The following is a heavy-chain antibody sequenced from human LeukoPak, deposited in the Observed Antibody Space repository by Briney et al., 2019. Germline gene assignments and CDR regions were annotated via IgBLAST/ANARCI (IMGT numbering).Heavy chain of an antibody. J-gene: IGHJ3*02. CDR1: GGSISSYY. CDR2: INYSGST. V-gene: IGHV4-59*01. Sequence: SETLSLTCAVSGGSISSYYWSWIRQPPGKGLEWIGNINYSGSTNYNPSLKSRVTISVDTSKNQFSLKLSSVTAADTAVYYCARDPPELVHAFDIWGQGTKVTVSS. CDR3: ARDPPELVHAFDI. D-gene: IGHD1-26*01.